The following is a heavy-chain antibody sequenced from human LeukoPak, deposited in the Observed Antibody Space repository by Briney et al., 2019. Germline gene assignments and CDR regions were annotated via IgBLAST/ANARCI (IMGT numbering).Heavy chain of an antibody. CDR3: ARGRAGPPGITMIVVVRRNWFDP. Sequence: PSETLSLTCTVSGGSISSGSYYWSWIRQPAGKGLEWIGRIYTSGSTNYNPSLKSRVAISVDTSKNQFSLKLSSVTAADTAVYYCARGRAGPPGITMIVVVRRNWFDPWGQGTLVTVSS. CDR2: IYTSGST. V-gene: IGHV4-61*02. CDR1: GGSISSGSYY. J-gene: IGHJ5*02. D-gene: IGHD3-22*01.